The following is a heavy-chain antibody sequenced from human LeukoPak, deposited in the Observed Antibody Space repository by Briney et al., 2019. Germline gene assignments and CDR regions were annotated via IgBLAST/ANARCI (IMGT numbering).Heavy chain of an antibody. CDR2: IYYSGST. CDR3: ALSLAVTAAYGMDV. CDR1: GGSISSYY. V-gene: IGHV4-59*08. J-gene: IGHJ6*02. D-gene: IGHD2-21*02. Sequence: SETLSLTCTVSGGSISSYYWSWIRQPPGKGLEWIGYIYYSGSTNYNPSLKSRVTISVDSSKNQFSLKLSSVTAADTAVYYCALSLAVTAAYGMDVWGQGTTVTVSS.